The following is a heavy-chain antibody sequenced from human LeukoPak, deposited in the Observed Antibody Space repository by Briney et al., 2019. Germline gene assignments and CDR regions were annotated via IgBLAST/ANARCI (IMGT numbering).Heavy chain of an antibody. V-gene: IGHV4-39*07. J-gene: IGHJ6*02. CDR2: IYYSGST. D-gene: IGHD7-27*01. Sequence: SETLSLTCTVSGGSISSSSYYWGWIRQPPGKGLEWIGSIYYSGSTYYNPSLKSRVTISVDTSKNQFSLKLSSVTAADTAVYYCARLTGAYYYYGMDVRGQGTTVTVSS. CDR3: ARLTGAYYYYGMDV. CDR1: GGSISSSSYY.